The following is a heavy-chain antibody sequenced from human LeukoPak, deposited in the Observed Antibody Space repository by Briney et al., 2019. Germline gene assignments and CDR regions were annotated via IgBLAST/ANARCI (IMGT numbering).Heavy chain of an antibody. D-gene: IGHD4-17*01. CDR3: ARIHDYGDYLKYYFDY. J-gene: IGHJ4*02. CDR2: TYYRSKWYN. V-gene: IGHV6-1*01. Sequence: SQTLSLTCAISGDSVSSNSAAWNWIRQSPSRGLEWLGRTYYRSKWYNDYAVSVKSRITINPDTSKNQFSLQLNSVTPEDTAVYYCARIHDYGDYLKYYFDYWGQGTLATVSS. CDR1: GDSVSSNSAA.